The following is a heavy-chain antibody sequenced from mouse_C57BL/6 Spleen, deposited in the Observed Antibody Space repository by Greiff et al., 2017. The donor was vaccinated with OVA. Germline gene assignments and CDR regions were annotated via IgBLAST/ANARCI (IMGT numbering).Heavy chain of an antibody. D-gene: IGHD2-1*01. V-gene: IGHV1-22*01. CDR2: INPNNGGT. CDR3: ARSYGKVGYAMDY. J-gene: IGHJ4*01. CDR1: GYTFTDYN. Sequence: VQLKQSGPELVKPGASVKMSCKASGYTFTDYNMHWVKQSHGKSLEWIGYINPNNGGTSYNQKFKGKATLTVNKSSSTAYMELRSLTSEESAVYYCARSYGKVGYAMDYWGQGTSVTVSS.